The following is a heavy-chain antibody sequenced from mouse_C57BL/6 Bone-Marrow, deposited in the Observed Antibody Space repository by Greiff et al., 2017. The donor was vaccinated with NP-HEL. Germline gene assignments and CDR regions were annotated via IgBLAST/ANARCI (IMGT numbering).Heavy chain of an antibody. Sequence: QVQLQQSGAELVMPGASVKLSCKASGYTFTSYWMHWVKQRPGQGLEWIGEIDPSDSYTNYNQKFKGKSTLTVDKSSSTAYMQLSSLTSEDSAVYYCAREGYGSSLYFDYWGQGTTLTVSS. D-gene: IGHD1-1*01. J-gene: IGHJ2*01. CDR1: GYTFTSYW. CDR3: AREGYGSSLYFDY. V-gene: IGHV1-69*01. CDR2: IDPSDSYT.